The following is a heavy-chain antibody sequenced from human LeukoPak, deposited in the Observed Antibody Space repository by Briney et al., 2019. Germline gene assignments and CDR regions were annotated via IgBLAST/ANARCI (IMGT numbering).Heavy chain of an antibody. J-gene: IGHJ3*01. CDR1: GFTFSSYA. Sequence: GGSLRLSCAASGFTFSSYAMSWVRQAPRKGLEWVSAISGSAGRTYYADSVKGRFTISRDNSKNTLYLQMNSLRAEDTAVYYSATGNRYSSSSAWRQGTMVTVSS. V-gene: IGHV3-23*01. CDR2: ISGSAGRT. D-gene: IGHD6-6*01. CDR3: ATGNRYSSSSA.